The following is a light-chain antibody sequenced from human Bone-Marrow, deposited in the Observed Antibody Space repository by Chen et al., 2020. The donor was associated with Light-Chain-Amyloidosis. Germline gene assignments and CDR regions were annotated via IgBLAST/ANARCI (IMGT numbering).Light chain of an antibody. J-gene: IGKJ5*01. CDR2: WAS. CDR1: QSVYGSDNRNY. CDR3: QQYFSLPIT. V-gene: IGKV4-1*01. Sequence: DIVMTQSPVSLAVSLDERATINCKSSQSVYGSDNRNYLAWYQQKPGQPLKVLFYWASTRESGVPDQFSCSGSGSDFTLTISSLQAEDVAVYYCQQYFSLPITFGQGTRLEIK.